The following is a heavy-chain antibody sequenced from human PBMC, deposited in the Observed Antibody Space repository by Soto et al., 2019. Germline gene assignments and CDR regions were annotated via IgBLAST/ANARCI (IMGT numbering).Heavy chain of an antibody. J-gene: IGHJ3*01. Sequence: EVPLVESGGGLIQPGGSLRLSCAASGFTFSSNDMNWVRQAPGKGLEWVSLIYSGGSTYYADSVKGRFTISRDNSMNTLYLQMSSLSAVDTAVYYCATRPLLPGAPWGQGTMVTVSS. CDR3: ATRPLLPGAP. CDR1: GFTFSSND. D-gene: IGHD3-22*01. V-gene: IGHV3-53*01. CDR2: IYSGGST.